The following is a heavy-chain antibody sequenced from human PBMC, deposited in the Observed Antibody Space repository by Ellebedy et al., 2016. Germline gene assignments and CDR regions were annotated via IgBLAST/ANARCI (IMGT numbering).Heavy chain of an antibody. CDR3: AKSLVVPAAPYYYYYMDV. CDR1: GFTFSSYA. Sequence: GESLKISXAASGFTFSSYAMSWVRQAPGKGLEWVSAISGSGGSTYYADSVKGRFTISRDNSKNTLYLQMNSLRAEDTAAYYCAKSLVVPAAPYYYYYMDVWGKGTTVTVSS. D-gene: IGHD2-2*01. J-gene: IGHJ6*03. CDR2: ISGSGGST. V-gene: IGHV3-23*01.